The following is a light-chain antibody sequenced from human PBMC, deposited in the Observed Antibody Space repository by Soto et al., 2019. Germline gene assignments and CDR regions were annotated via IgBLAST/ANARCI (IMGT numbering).Light chain of an antibody. CDR2: DVS. CDR3: SSYTSSSSTAV. V-gene: IGLV2-14*01. CDR1: SSDVGGYNY. J-gene: IGLJ2*01. Sequence: QSALTQPASVSGSPGQSITISCTGTSSDVGGYNYVSWYQQHPGKAPKLMIYDVSNRPSGVSNRFSGSKSGNTASLTISGLQDADEADYYCSSYTSSSSTAVFGGGTKLTVL.